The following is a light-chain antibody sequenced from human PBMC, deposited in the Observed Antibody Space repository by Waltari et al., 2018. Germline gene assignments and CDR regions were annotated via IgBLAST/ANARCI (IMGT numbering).Light chain of an antibody. CDR2: EER. V-gene: IGLV2-23*01. CDR3: CSYVRNVTWV. Sequence: YQPQPGKGPKLMMYEERRRRAGVSNRLAGVETGNTASLTICGLQAEDEADYYCCSYVRNVTWVFGGGTKLTVL. J-gene: IGLJ3*02.